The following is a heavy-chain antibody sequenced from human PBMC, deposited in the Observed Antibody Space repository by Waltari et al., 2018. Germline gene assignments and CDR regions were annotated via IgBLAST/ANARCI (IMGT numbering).Heavy chain of an antibody. CDR1: GGSFSGYY. CDR2: INHSGST. CDR3: ARGVTGEGGY. Sequence: QVQLQQWGAGLLKPSETLSLTCAVYGGSFSGYYWSWIRQPPGKGLEWIGEINHSGSTNYSPSLNSRVTLSVDTSKNQLSLKLRSVTAADTAVYFCARGVTGEGGYWGQGILVIVSS. J-gene: IGHJ4*02. V-gene: IGHV4-34*01. D-gene: IGHD1-20*01.